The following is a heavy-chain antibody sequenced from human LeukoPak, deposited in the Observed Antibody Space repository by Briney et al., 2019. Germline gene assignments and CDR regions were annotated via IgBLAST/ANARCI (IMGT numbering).Heavy chain of an antibody. Sequence: ASVKVSCKASGYTFTSYAISWVRQAPGQGLEWMGWINTNTGNPTYVQGFTGRFVFSLDTSVNTAYLQISSLKAEDTAVYYCARAREGYYYASGRPYYFDYWGQGSLVTVSS. J-gene: IGHJ4*01. CDR1: GYTFTSYA. V-gene: IGHV7-4-1*02. CDR2: INTNTGNP. D-gene: IGHD3-10*01. CDR3: ARAREGYYYASGRPYYFDY.